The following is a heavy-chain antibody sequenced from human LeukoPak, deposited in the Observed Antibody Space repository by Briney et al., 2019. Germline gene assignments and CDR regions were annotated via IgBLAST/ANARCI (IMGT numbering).Heavy chain of an antibody. CDR3: AKVLSGSQDY. V-gene: IGHV3-23*01. Sequence: GESLRLSCAASGLTFSGHAMSWVRQAPGKGLGWLSTITGGAENTYYADSVKGRFTISRDNSKNTVYLQMDSLRVEDTAVYYCAKVLSGSQDYWGQGTLVTVFS. D-gene: IGHD1-26*01. CDR1: GLTFSGHA. CDR2: ITGGAENT. J-gene: IGHJ4*02.